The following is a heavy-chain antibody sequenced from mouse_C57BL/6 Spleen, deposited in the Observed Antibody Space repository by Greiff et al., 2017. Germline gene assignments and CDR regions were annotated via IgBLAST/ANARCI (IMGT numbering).Heavy chain of an antibody. CDR3: ARRGIYYDYDGAMDY. CDR1: GYTFTSYW. V-gene: IGHV1-69*01. CDR2: IDPSDSYT. Sequence: QVQLQQPGAELVMPGASVKLSCKASGYTFTSYWMHWVKQRPGQGLEWIGEIDPSDSYTNYNQKFKGKSTLPVDKSSSTAYMQLSSLTSEDSAVYYCARRGIYYDYDGAMDYWGQGTSVAVSS. J-gene: IGHJ4*01. D-gene: IGHD2-4*01.